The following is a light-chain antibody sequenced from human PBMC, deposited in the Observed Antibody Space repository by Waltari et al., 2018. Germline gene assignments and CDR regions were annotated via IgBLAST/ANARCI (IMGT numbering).Light chain of an antibody. CDR3: QSYDSSLSGRV. CDR1: SSNIGPGYD. V-gene: IGLV1-40*01. Sequence: QSVLTQPPSVSGAPGQTITISCTGTSSNIGPGYDVHWYQHLPGTAPKLLILINSRRPSGVPDRFSGSRSGTTASLAIAGLRAEDEADYYCQSYDSSLSGRVFGGGTK. CDR2: INS. J-gene: IGLJ2*01.